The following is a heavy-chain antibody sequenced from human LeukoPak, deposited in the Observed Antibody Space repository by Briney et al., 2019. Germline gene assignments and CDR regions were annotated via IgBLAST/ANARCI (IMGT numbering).Heavy chain of an antibody. CDR3: ARDLGVMVRAFDI. V-gene: IGHV4-39*07. CDR2: FYDSGST. Sequence: SETLSLTCTVSGGSISSSSYYWDWIRQPPGKGLEWIGNFYDSGSTYYNPSLKSRVTISVDTSENQFSLNLSSVTAADTAVYYCARDLGVMVRAFDIWGQGTMVTVSS. CDR1: GGSISSSSYY. J-gene: IGHJ3*02. D-gene: IGHD5-18*01.